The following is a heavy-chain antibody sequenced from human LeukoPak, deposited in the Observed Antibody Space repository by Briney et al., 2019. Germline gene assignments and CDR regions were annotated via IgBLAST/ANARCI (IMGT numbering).Heavy chain of an antibody. CDR2: MNPNSGNT. Sequence: ASVKVSCKASGYTFTSYDINWVRQATGQGLEWMGWMNPNSGNTGYAQKFQGRITMTRNTSISTAYMELSSLTSEDTAVYYCARIAAAGNRRLNYWGQGTPVTVSS. CDR3: ARIAAAGNRRLNY. V-gene: IGHV1-8*01. D-gene: IGHD6-13*01. J-gene: IGHJ4*02. CDR1: GYTFTSYD.